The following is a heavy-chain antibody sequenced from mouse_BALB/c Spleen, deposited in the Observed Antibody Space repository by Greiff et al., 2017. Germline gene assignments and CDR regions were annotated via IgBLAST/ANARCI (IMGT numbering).Heavy chain of an antibody. Sequence: EVKLVESGPGLVKPSQSLSLTCTVTGYSITSDYAWNWIRQFPGNKLEWMGYISYSGSTSYNPSLKSRISITRDTSKNQFFLQLNSVTTEDTATYYCARSRDGLDYWGQGTSVTVSS. CDR2: ISYSGST. CDR1: GYSITSDYA. V-gene: IGHV3-2*02. D-gene: IGHD2-3*01. J-gene: IGHJ4*01. CDR3: ARSRDGLDY.